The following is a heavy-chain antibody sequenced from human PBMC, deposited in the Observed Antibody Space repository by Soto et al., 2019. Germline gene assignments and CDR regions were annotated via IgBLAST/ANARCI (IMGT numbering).Heavy chain of an antibody. V-gene: IGHV3-23*01. CDR1: GFTFSSYA. Sequence: GGSLRLSCAASGFTFSSYAMSWVRQAPGKGLEWVSGISAAGGRTYYADSVKGRFTISRDTSKNTLYLQMNSLRAEETAVYYCAKYIGQVVQVDYFDYWGQGTLVTVSS. D-gene: IGHD6-6*01. J-gene: IGHJ4*02. CDR3: AKYIGQVVQVDYFDY. CDR2: ISAAGGRT.